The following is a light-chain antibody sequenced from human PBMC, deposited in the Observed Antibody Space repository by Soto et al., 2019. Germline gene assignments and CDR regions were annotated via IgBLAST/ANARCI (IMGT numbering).Light chain of an antibody. CDR1: QAIINY. CDR3: QQSYSTPRT. V-gene: IGKV1-39*01. CDR2: AAS. Sequence: DIQITQSPCSLSASVGDRVTITCLASQAIINYLNWYQQKPGKAPKLLIYAASTLQSGVPSRFSGSGSGTVFTLSIGSLQPEDFATYYCQQSYSTPRTFGQGTKVDIK. J-gene: IGKJ1*01.